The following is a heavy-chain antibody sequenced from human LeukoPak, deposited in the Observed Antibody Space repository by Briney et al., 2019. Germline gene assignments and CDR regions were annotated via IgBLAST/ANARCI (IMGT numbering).Heavy chain of an antibody. CDR1: GYTFTSYD. CDR3: ARGRRMVRGVRNYYYYGMDV. Sequence: ASVKVSCKASGYTFTSYDINWVRQATGQGLEWMGWMKPNSGNTGYAQKFQGRVTMTRNTSISTAYMELSSLRSEDTAVYYCARGRRMVRGVRNYYYYGMDVWGQGTKVTVSS. CDR2: MKPNSGNT. J-gene: IGHJ6*02. D-gene: IGHD3-10*01. V-gene: IGHV1-8*01.